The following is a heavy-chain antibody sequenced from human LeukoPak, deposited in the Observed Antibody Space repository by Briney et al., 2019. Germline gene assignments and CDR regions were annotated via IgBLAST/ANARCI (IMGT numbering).Heavy chain of an antibody. Sequence: GGSLRLSCAASGFTFSSYAMSWVRQAPGKGLEWVSAISGSGGSTYYADSVKGRFTISRDNSKNTLYLQVNSLRAEDTAVYYCAKALRRVGATYIFDYWGQGTLVTVSS. CDR3: AKALRRVGATYIFDY. CDR1: GFTFSSYA. D-gene: IGHD1-26*01. V-gene: IGHV3-23*01. CDR2: ISGSGGST. J-gene: IGHJ4*02.